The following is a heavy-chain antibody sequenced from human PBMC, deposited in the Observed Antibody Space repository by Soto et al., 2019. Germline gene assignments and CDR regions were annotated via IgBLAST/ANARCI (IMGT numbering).Heavy chain of an antibody. D-gene: IGHD3-9*01. CDR2: IYYRGNT. J-gene: IGHJ4*02. CDR1: GDSINSDNYY. V-gene: IGHV4-39*01. CDR3: ARLEGLATISYYFDY. Sequence: SETLSLTCSVSGDSINSDNYYWGWIRQPPGKGLEWIGNIYYRGNTYYNPSLKTRVTISLDKSKSQFSLKLNSVTAADSAVYFCARLEGLATISYYFDYWGQGTLVTVSS.